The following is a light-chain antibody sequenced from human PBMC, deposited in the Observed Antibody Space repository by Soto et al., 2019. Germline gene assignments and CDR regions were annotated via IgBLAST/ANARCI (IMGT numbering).Light chain of an antibody. CDR3: SLYTSSDTPYV. CDR2: VVS. V-gene: IGLV2-14*01. Sequence: QSALTQPASVSGSPGQSITISCTGTSSDVGAYDYVSWYQQHPDKAPKLIIYVVSNRPSGVSNRFSGSKSGNTASLTISVLQAEDADDYYCSLYTSSDTPYVFGTGTKLTVL. J-gene: IGLJ1*01. CDR1: SSDVGAYDY.